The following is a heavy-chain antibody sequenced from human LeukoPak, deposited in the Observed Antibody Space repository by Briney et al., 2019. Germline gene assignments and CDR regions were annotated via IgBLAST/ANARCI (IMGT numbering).Heavy chain of an antibody. D-gene: IGHD6-13*01. J-gene: IGHJ6*03. V-gene: IGHV4-38-2*02. CDR3: AGSYSSSWEYMDV. CDR1: GYSISSGYY. Sequence: PSETLSLTCTVSGYSISSGYYWGWIRQPPGKGLEWIGSIYHSGSTYYNPSLKSRVTISVDTSKNQFSLKLSSVTAADTAVYYCAGSYSSSWEYMDVWGKGTTVTVSS. CDR2: IYHSGST.